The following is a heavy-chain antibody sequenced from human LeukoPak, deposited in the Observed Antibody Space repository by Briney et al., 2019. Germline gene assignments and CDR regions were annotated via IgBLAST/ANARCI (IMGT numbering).Heavy chain of an antibody. CDR3: ARVVNDYGVRPFDY. D-gene: IGHD4-17*01. J-gene: IGHJ4*02. CDR2: INPNSGGT. Sequence: GASVKVSCKASGYTFTGYYLHWVRQAPGQGLEWMGWINPNSGGTNYAQKFQGRVTMTRDTSISTAYMELSRLRSDDTAVYYCARVVNDYGVRPFDYWGQGTLVTVSS. V-gene: IGHV1-2*02. CDR1: GYTFTGYY.